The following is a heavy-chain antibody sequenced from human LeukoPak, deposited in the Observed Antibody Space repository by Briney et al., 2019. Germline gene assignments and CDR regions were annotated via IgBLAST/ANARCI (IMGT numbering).Heavy chain of an antibody. D-gene: IGHD3-10*01. CDR3: ATGGIDSRYYFDN. V-gene: IGHV3-74*03. CDR2: INPDGRST. Sequence: PGGSLRLSCAASGFPFSTYWMHWVRQAPGKGLVWVSRINPDGRSTTYAGSVKGRFTISRGNAKNTLYLQINSLRVEDTAVYYCATGGIDSRYYFDNWGQGTLVTVSS. CDR1: GFPFSTYW. J-gene: IGHJ4*02.